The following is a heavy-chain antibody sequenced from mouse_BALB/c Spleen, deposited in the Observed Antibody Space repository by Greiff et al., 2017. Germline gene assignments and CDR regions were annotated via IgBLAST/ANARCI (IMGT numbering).Heavy chain of an antibody. CDR3: ARNCDGYTECAY. D-gene: IGHD2-3*01. J-gene: IGHJ3*01. Sequence: VQRVESGPGLVQPSQSLSITCPVSGFSLTSYGVHWVRQSPGKGLEWLGVLWSGGSTDYNAAFISRLSISKDNSKSQVFFKMNSLQANDTAIYYCARNCDGYTECAYWGQGTLVTVSA. CDR1: GFSLTSYG. CDR2: LWSGGST. V-gene: IGHV2-2*02.